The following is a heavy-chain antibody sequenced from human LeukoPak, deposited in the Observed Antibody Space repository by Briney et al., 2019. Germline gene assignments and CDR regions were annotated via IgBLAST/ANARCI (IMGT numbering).Heavy chain of an antibody. V-gene: IGHV3-15*01. CDR1: GFTFSNAW. J-gene: IGHJ4*02. CDR2: IKSKTDGGTT. CDR3: TTYVPPSGY. Sequence: GGSLRLSCAASGFTFSNAWMSWVRQAPGKGLEWVGRIKSKTDGGTTDYAAPGKGRFTISSDDSKHTLHLQINSLKTEDTAVYYCTTYVPPSGYWRQGTLVTVSS. D-gene: IGHD3-10*01.